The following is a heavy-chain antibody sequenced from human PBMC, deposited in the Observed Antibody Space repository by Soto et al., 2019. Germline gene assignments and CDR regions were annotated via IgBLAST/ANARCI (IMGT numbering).Heavy chain of an antibody. CDR3: TRGGDAYKNGH. CDR1: DGSDSIANYN. CDR2: IHYSGST. V-gene: IGHV4-61*01. Sequence: SETLSLTFTIYDGSDSIANYNWSLIRQLPGKGLDWIGFIHYSGSTNYNPSLKSRVTMSVDTSKNHFSLKLTSVNAADTAVYYCTRGGDAYKNGHWGQGTLVTVS. J-gene: IGHJ4*02. D-gene: IGHD2-21*01.